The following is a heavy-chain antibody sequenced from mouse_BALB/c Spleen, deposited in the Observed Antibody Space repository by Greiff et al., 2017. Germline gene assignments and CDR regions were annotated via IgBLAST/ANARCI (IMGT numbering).Heavy chain of an antibody. CDR1: GYSITSGYY. V-gene: IGHV3-6*02. CDR3: ARGGKTTRDAFDY. D-gene: IGHD2-12*01. Sequence: EVKLQESGPGLVKPSQSLSLTCSVTGYSITSGYYWNWIRQFPGNKLEWMGYISYDGSNNYNPSLKNRISITRDTSKNQFFLKLNSVTTEDTATYYCARGGKTTRDAFDYWGQGTTLTVSS. J-gene: IGHJ2*01. CDR2: ISYDGSN.